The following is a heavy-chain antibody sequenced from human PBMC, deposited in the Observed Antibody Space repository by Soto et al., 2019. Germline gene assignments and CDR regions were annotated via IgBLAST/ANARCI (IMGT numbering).Heavy chain of an antibody. D-gene: IGHD1-1*01. Sequence: QVQLVESGGGVVQPGTSLRLSCAPSGFTFSRYGMHWVRQAPGKGLEWVAVIWYDGSKKYYADSVKGRFTISRDNSKNTLYMQMNSLRAEDTAVYYCTRDPGGTNYYFDHWGQGTLVTVSS. CDR3: TRDPGGTNYYFDH. V-gene: IGHV3-33*01. CDR2: IWYDGSKK. CDR1: GFTFSRYG. J-gene: IGHJ4*02.